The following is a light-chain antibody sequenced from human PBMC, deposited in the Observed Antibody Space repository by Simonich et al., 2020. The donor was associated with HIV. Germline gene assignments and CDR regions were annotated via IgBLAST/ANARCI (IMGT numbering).Light chain of an antibody. CDR1: QSVLYISNNKNY. V-gene: IGKV4-1*01. Sequence: DILMTHSPDSLAVSLGERATINCKSSQSVLYISNNKNYLAWYQQKPGQRPKLLIYWASTRESGVPDRFSGSESGTDFTLTISSLQAEDVAVYYCQQYYDTPYTFGQGTKLEIK. CDR3: QQYYDTPYT. J-gene: IGKJ2*01. CDR2: WAS.